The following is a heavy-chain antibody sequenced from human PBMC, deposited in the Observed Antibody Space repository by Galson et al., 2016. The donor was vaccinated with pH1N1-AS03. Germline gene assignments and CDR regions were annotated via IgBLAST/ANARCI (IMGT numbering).Heavy chain of an antibody. CDR3: ARHQGVAIAARLSGGLDY. V-gene: IGHV3-30*02. CDR2: IRDDGSDR. CDR1: GFTFSNYG. J-gene: IGHJ4*02. D-gene: IGHD6-6*01. Sequence: SLRLSCAESGFTFSNYGIHWVRQAPGKGLEWVAFIRDDGSDRHYAKSVKGRFTISRDNSKGTVYLQMNSLRSEDTATYYCARHQGVAIAARLSGGLDYWGQGTLVTVSS.